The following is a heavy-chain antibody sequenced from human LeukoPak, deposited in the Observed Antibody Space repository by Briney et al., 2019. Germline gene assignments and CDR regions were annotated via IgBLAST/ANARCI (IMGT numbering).Heavy chain of an antibody. V-gene: IGHV3-74*01. CDR2: INSDGSST. Sequence: GGSLRLSCAASGFTFSSYWMHWVRQAPGKGLVWVSRINSDGSSTSYADSVKGRFTISRDNAKNTLDLQMNSLRAEDTAVYYCARASQAVAGLNYYDSSGYYMYYFDYWGQGTLVTVSS. CDR1: GFTFSSYW. J-gene: IGHJ4*02. D-gene: IGHD3-22*01. CDR3: ARASQAVAGLNYYDSSGYYMYYFDY.